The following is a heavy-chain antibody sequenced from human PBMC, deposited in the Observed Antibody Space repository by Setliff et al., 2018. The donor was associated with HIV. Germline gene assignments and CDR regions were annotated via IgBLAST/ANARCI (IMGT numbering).Heavy chain of an antibody. CDR3: AREPTYYYDSSGPYDAFDI. V-gene: IGHV3-30*19. CDR2: ISYDGNIK. J-gene: IGHJ3*02. D-gene: IGHD3-22*01. CDR1: GFSVDRYG. Sequence: LRLSCAVSGFSVDRYGMHWVRQAPGKGLEWVAVISYDGNIKYYADSVKGRFAISRDNSKNTLFLQMNSVRAEDTALYYCAREPTYYYDSSGPYDAFDIWGQGTTVTVSS.